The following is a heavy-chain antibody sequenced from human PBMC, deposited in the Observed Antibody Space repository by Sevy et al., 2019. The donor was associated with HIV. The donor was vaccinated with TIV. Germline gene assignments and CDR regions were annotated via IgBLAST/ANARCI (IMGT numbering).Heavy chain of an antibody. CDR3: ARDLPPSATTVPHFDC. Sequence: GGSLRLSCAASKITLSNYAMNWVRQAPGRGLEWVSAISGSGGSTYYADSVKGRFTISRDNARRSLYLQMNSLRAEDTAVYYCARDLPPSATTVPHFDCWGQGTLVTVSS. CDR2: ISGSGGST. V-gene: IGHV3-23*01. CDR1: KITLSNYA. J-gene: IGHJ4*02. D-gene: IGHD4-17*01.